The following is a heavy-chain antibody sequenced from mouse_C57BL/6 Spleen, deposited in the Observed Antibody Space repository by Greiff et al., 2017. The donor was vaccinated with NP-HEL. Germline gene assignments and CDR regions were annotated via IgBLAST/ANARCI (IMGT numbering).Heavy chain of an antibody. CDR3: AREEGMSYYAMDY. V-gene: IGHV1-61*01. D-gene: IGHD6-1*01. J-gene: IGHJ4*01. Sequence: QVQLQQPGAELVRPGSSVKLSCKASGYTFTSYWMDWVKQRPGQGLEWIGNIYPSDSETHYNQKFKDKATLTVDKSSSTAYMQLSSLTSEDSAVYYCAREEGMSYYAMDYWGQGTSVTVSS. CDR1: GYTFTSYW. CDR2: IYPSDSET.